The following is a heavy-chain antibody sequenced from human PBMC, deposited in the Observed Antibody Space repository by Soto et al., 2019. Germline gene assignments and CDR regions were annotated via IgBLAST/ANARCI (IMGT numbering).Heavy chain of an antibody. CDR3: AKRATIFGVVTHFDY. CDR1: GFTFSSYA. V-gene: IGHV3-23*01. D-gene: IGHD3-3*01. CDR2: ISGSGGST. J-gene: IGHJ4*02. Sequence: VSLRLSCAASGFTFSSYAMSWVRQAPGKGLEWVSAISGSGGSTYYADSVKGRFTISRDNSKNTLYLQMNSLRAEDTAVYYCAKRATIFGVVTHFDYWGQGTLVTVSS.